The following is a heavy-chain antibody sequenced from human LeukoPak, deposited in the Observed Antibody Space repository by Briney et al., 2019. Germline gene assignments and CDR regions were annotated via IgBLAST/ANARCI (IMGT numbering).Heavy chain of an antibody. D-gene: IGHD2-2*01. CDR2: ISGSGGST. CDR3: AKDRQFCSSTSCYGRMTSPFDY. V-gene: IGHV3-23*01. Sequence: PGGSLRLSCAASGFTFSSYAMSWVRQAPGKGLEWVSAISGSGGSTYYADSVKGRFTIPRDNSKNTLYLQMNSLRAEDTAVYYCAKDRQFCSSTSCYGRMTSPFDYWGQGTLVTVSS. CDR1: GFTFSSYA. J-gene: IGHJ4*02.